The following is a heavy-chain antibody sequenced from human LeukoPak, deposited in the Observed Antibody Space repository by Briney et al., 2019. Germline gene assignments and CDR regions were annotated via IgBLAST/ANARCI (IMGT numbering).Heavy chain of an antibody. CDR3: ARHGSYYYYMDV. D-gene: IGHD3-16*01. V-gene: IGHV4-39*01. Sequence: PSETLSLTCTVSCGSISSSSNYWGWIRQPPGKGLEWIGTIYYSGSTYYNPSLKSRVTISVDTSKLQFSLMLTSVTAADTAVYYCARHGSYYYYMDVWGKGTTVTVSS. CDR1: CGSISSSSNY. J-gene: IGHJ6*03. CDR2: IYYSGST.